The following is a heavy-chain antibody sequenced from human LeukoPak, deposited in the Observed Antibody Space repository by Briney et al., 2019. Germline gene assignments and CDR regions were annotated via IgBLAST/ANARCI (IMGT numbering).Heavy chain of an antibody. CDR3: ARNGAAAGNYYYYGMDV. J-gene: IGHJ6*02. V-gene: IGHV4-59*01. D-gene: IGHD6-13*01. Sequence: SETLSLTCTVSGGSINSYYWSWIRQPPGKGLEWVGYIYYSGNTNYNPSLKSRVTISVDTSKKQFSLKPSLVTAADTAVYYCARNGAAAGNYYYYGMDVWGQGTTLTASS. CDR1: GGSINSYY. CDR2: IYYSGNT.